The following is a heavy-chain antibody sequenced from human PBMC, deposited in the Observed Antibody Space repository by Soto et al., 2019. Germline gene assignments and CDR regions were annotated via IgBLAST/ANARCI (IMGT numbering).Heavy chain of an antibody. D-gene: IGHD6-19*01. CDR1: GFIFTNYG. CDR3: AKGRSIAVPEGS. CDR2: VSAANGYT. J-gene: IGHJ5*02. V-gene: IGHV1-18*01. Sequence: QVQLVQSGPEMKKPGASVKVSCKGSGFIFTNYGFNWVRQAPGQGLEWVGWVSAANGYTRSAQKFQDRLIMTTDSSTNTADMELRGLGPDDTALYYCAKGRSIAVPEGSWGQGTLVTVSS.